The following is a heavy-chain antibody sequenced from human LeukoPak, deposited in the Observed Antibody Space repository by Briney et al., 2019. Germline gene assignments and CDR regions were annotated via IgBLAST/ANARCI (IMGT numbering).Heavy chain of an antibody. Sequence: SETLSLTCTVSGGAISSGSYYWNWIRQSAGKGLEWIGRIYTSGTTNSNPSLKSRVTISVDTSKNQFSLKLSSVTAADTAVYYCARAYYYYYMDVWGKGTTVTISS. CDR1: GGAISSGSYY. V-gene: IGHV4-61*02. J-gene: IGHJ6*03. CDR3: ARAYYYYYMDV. CDR2: IYTSGTT.